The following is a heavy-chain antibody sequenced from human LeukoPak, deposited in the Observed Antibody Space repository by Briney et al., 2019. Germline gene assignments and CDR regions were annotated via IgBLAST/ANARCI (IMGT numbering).Heavy chain of an antibody. D-gene: IGHD6-19*01. Sequence: SETLSLTCTVSGGSISSSSYYWSWIRQPPGKGLEWIGSIYYSGSTNYNPSLKSRVTISVDTSKNQFSLKLSSVTAADTAVYYCARAVRGIAVAVDYWGQGTLVTVSS. J-gene: IGHJ4*02. CDR3: ARAVRGIAVAVDY. CDR1: GGSISSSSYY. CDR2: IYYSGST. V-gene: IGHV4-39*07.